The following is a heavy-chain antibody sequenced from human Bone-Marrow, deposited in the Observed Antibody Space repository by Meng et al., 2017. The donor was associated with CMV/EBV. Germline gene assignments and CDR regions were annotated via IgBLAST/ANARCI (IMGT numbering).Heavy chain of an antibody. J-gene: IGHJ6*02. CDR3: ARSKDIVVVVAALYYYYGMDV. V-gene: IGHV1-69*06. CDR1: YA. CDR2: ILPIFGTA. D-gene: IGHD2-15*01. Sequence: YAISWVRQAPGQGLEWMGGILPIFGTANYAQKFQGRVTITADKSTSTAYMELSSLRSEDTAVYYCARSKDIVVVVAALYYYYGMDVWGQGTTVTVSS.